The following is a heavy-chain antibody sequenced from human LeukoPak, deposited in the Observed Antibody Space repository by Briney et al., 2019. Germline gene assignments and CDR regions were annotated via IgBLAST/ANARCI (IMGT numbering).Heavy chain of an antibody. D-gene: IGHD3-22*01. Sequence: GASVKASCKASGYTFTSYYMHWVRQAPGQGLEWMGIINPSGGSTSYAQKFQGRVTMTRDTSTSTVYMELSSLRSEDTAVYYCAAGYYDSSGYYLGSPPNPFDYWGQGTLVTVSS. CDR3: AAGYYDSSGYYLGSPPNPFDY. CDR1: GYTFTSYY. CDR2: INPSGGST. V-gene: IGHV1-46*01. J-gene: IGHJ4*02.